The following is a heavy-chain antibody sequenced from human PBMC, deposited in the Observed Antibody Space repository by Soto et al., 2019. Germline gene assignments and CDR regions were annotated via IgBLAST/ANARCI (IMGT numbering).Heavy chain of an antibody. J-gene: IGHJ6*02. D-gene: IGHD6-19*01. CDR3: ARPREAGKYYYGVDV. CDR1: GYSFTSYW. Sequence: PGESLKISCKGSGYSFTSYWISWVRQMPGKGLEWMGRIDPSDSYTNYSPSFQGQVTISADKSISTAYLQWSSLKASDTAMYYCARPREAGKYYYGVDVWGQGTTVTVSS. CDR2: IDPSDSYT. V-gene: IGHV5-10-1*04.